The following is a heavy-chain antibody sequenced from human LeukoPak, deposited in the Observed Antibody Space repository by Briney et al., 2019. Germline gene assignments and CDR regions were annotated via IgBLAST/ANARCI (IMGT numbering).Heavy chain of an antibody. CDR2: IYASGST. J-gene: IGHJ5*02. CDR1: GGSISSSTNW. D-gene: IGHD5-12*01. CDR3: ARGMAAAYDYNWFDP. Sequence: SETLSLTCAVSGGSISSSTNWWSWVRQPPGKGLEWIGRIYASGSTRYDPSLKSRVTMSVDTSKNQFSLKLTSVTAADTAVYFCARGMAAAYDYNWFDPWGQGTLVTVSS. V-gene: IGHV4-61*05.